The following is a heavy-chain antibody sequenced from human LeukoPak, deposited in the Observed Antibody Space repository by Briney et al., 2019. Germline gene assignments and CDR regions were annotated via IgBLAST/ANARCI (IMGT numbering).Heavy chain of an antibody. V-gene: IGHV1-2*02. J-gene: IGHJ6*03. Sequence: GASVKVSCKASGYTFTGYYMHWVRQAPGQGLEWMGWINPNSGGTNYAQKFQGRVIMTRDTSISTAYMELSRLRSDDTAVYYCARDPMSSGWFPGYYYYYYMDVWGKGTTVTVSS. CDR3: ARDPMSSGWFPGYYYYYYMDV. CDR1: GYTFTGYY. CDR2: INPNSGGT. D-gene: IGHD6-19*01.